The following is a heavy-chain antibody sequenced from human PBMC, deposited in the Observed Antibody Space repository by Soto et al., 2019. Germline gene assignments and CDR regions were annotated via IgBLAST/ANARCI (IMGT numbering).Heavy chain of an antibody. CDR1: GGTFSSYG. V-gene: IGHV1-69*13. CDR2: IIPIFGTA. J-gene: IGHJ6*02. Sequence: SGNVCCKASGGTFSSYGIIWLRQAPGQGLEWMGGIIPIFGTANYAQKFQGRVTITADESTSTAYMELSSLRSEDTAVYYCATPTGMDVWGQGTTVTLSS. CDR3: ATPTGMDV.